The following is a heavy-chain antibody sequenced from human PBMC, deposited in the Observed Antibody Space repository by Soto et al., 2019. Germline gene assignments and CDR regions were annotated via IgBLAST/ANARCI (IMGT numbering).Heavy chain of an antibody. CDR2: ISGSGGST. J-gene: IGHJ4*02. Sequence: TGGSLRLSCAASGFTFNSYAMSWVRQSPGKGLEWVSAISGSGGSTFHADSVKGRFTISRDNSKSTLYLQMNSLRADDTAVYYCAAGGSYRLDFWGQGTLVTVSS. D-gene: IGHD3-16*01. V-gene: IGHV3-23*01. CDR3: AAGGSYRLDF. CDR1: GFTFNSYA.